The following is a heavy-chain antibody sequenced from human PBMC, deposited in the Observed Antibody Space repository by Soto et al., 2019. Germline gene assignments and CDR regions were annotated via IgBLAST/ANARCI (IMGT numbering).Heavy chain of an antibody. J-gene: IGHJ6*04. CDR1: GFTFSDYA. Sequence: EVQLLESGGGLVQPGGSLRLSCAASGFTFSDYAMNWVRQAPGKGLEWVSAISKDAASTYYADSVKGRFTISRDNSKNKLYLQLKSLRADDSAVYYCSRPLIGIDGTEVRGEGNTVTVYS. CDR2: ISKDAAST. CDR3: SRPLIGIDGTEV. V-gene: IGHV3-23*01.